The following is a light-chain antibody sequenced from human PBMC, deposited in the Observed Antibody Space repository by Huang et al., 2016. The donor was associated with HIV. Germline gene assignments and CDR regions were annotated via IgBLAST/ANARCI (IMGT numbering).Light chain of an antibody. CDR2: GAS. J-gene: IGKJ1*01. Sequence: EIVMTQSPATLSVSPGERATRSCMASQTVNSNLAWYQHKPGQAPRLLIYGASTRATGVPARFSGSGSGTKFTLTISSLQSEDFAVYYCQQYNNWLAFGQGTKVEIK. V-gene: IGKV3-15*01. CDR3: QQYNNWLA. CDR1: QTVNSN.